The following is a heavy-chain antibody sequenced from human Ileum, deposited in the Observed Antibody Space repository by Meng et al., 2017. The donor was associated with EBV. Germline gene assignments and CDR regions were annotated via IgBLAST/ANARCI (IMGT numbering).Heavy chain of an antibody. CDR2: IKTDGSTS. CDR1: GFTFSSYW. CDR3: VKSNWGSEDS. V-gene: IGHV3-74*03. J-gene: IGHJ4*02. Sequence: EVRRVGAGGCLVLSGGSLGLSCAASGFTFSSYWMHWVRQAPGKGLVWVSNIKTDGSTSAYADSVKGRFTISRDNVKNTLYLQMNSLRVEDTAIYYCVKSNWGSEDSWGQGTLVTVSS. D-gene: IGHD7-27*01.